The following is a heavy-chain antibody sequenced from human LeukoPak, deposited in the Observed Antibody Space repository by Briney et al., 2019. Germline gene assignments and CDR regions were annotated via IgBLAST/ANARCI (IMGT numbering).Heavy chain of an antibody. CDR3: VPPPFADY. CDR2: ISGSGAST. V-gene: IGHV3-23*01. CDR1: GFTLSSYA. J-gene: IGHJ4*02. Sequence: PGGSLRLSCAASGFTLSSYAMNWVRLAPGKGLEWVSAISGSGASTYYADSVKGRFTISRDNSKNTLYLQMNSLRAEDTAVYYCVPPPFADYWGQGTLVTVSP.